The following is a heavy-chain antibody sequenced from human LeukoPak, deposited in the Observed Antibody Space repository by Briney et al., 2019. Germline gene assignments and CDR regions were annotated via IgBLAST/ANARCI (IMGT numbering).Heavy chain of an antibody. D-gene: IGHD6-13*01. Sequence: GGSLRLSCVVSGFTVSSNYMSWVRQAPGKGLEWVSVLYSGGNTYHADSVKGRFTISRDNSKNTLYLQMNSLRAEDTAVYYCAREVASSSFGYWGQGTLVTVSS. V-gene: IGHV3-53*01. J-gene: IGHJ4*02. CDR2: LYSGGNT. CDR1: GFTVSSNY. CDR3: AREVASSSFGY.